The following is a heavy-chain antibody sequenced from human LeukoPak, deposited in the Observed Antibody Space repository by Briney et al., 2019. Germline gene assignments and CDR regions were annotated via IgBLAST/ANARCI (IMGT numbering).Heavy chain of an antibody. CDR2: INPSSGAT. CDR3: ARATNFYYYYGMDV. D-gene: IGHD1-26*01. J-gene: IGHJ6*02. V-gene: IGHV1-46*01. Sequence: ASVKVSRKTSGYTFTSYYIHWVRQAPGQGLEWMGIINPSSGATNCAQKFQGRVTMTRDTSTSTVYMELSSQRSEDTAVYYCARATNFYYYYGMDVWGQGTTVTVSS. CDR1: GYTFTSYY.